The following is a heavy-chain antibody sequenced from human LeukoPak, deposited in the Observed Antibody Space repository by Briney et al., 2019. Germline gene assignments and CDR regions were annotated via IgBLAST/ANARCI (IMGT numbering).Heavy chain of an antibody. Sequence: GGSLRLSCAASGFTVSSNYMTWVRQAPGKGLEWVSVIYSGGSTYYAVSVKGRFTISRDNSNNTLYLQMNNLRPEDTAIYYCARNGYYYGSFDYWGQGTLATVSS. D-gene: IGHD3-22*01. V-gene: IGHV3-53*05. J-gene: IGHJ4*02. CDR3: ARNGYYYGSFDY. CDR2: IYSGGST. CDR1: GFTVSSNY.